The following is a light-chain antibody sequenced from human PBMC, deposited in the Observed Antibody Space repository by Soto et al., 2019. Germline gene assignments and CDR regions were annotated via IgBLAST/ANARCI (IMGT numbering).Light chain of an antibody. J-gene: IGKJ1*01. CDR3: LQSSRYPWT. CDR1: QGIGNY. CDR2: GVS. Sequence: DIQMTQSPSAMSASVGDKVTISCRASQGIGNYLAWFQQKPGKVPKRLIYGVSSLQSGVPSRFGGSGSGTEFTLTISSLQPEDIATYYCLQSSRYPWTFGQGTKVEVK. V-gene: IGKV1-17*03.